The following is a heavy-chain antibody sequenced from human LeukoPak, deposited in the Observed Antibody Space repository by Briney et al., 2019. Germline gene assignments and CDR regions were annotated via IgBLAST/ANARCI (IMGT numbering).Heavy chain of an antibody. CDR1: GGSISSYY. CDR2: IYYSGST. J-gene: IGHJ4*02. V-gene: IGHV4-59*01. CDR3: ARARVVTKWIDY. D-gene: IGHD2-21*02. Sequence: PSETLSLTCTVSGGSISSYYWSWIRQPPGKGLEWIGYIYYSGSTNYNPSLKSRVTISVDTSKNQFSLKLSSVTAADTAVYYCARARVVTKWIDYWGQGTLVTVSS.